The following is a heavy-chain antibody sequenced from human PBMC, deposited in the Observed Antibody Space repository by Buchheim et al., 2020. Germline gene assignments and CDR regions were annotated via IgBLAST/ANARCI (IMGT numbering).Heavy chain of an antibody. CDR2: VHYSGST. CDR3: ARLLIDYGDYYFDS. D-gene: IGHD4-17*01. CDR1: GDSVSGGAYY. J-gene: IGHJ4*01. Sequence: QVQLQESGPGLVKPSQTLSLTCTVSGDSVSGGAYYWTWIRQHPGQGLEWIGYVHYSGSTYYNPSLKSRVALSIDTSKNPFSLRLNSMTAADTAVYFCARLLIDYGDYYFDSWGHGTL. V-gene: IGHV4-31*03.